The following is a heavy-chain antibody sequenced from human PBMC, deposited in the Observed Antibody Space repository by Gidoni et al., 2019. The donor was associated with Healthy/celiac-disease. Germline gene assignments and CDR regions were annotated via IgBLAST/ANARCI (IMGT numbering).Heavy chain of an antibody. J-gene: IGHJ6*02. Sequence: QLQLQESGPGLVKPSETLSLTCTVSGGSISSSSYYWGWIRQPPGKGLEWIGSIYYSGSTYYNPSLKSRVTISVDTSKNQFSLKLSSVTAADTAVYYCASPDAQGPHGEPDYYGMDVWGQGTTVTVSS. V-gene: IGHV4-39*01. CDR2: IYYSGST. CDR1: GGSISSSSYY. CDR3: ASPDAQGPHGEPDYYGMDV. D-gene: IGHD3-10*01.